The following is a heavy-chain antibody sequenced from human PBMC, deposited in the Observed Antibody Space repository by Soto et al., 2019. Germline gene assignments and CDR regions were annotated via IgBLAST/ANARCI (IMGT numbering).Heavy chain of an antibody. CDR1: GFTFSSYA. V-gene: IGHV3-23*01. CDR3: AKEGVGDYFDY. CDR2: ISGSGGST. Sequence: EVQLLESGGGLVRLGGSLRLSGAPSGFTFSSYAMSWVRQAPGRGLEWVSAISGSGGSTYYADSVKGRFTISRDNSKNTLYLQMNSLRAEDTAVYYCAKEGVGDYFDYWGQGTLVTVSS. J-gene: IGHJ4*02.